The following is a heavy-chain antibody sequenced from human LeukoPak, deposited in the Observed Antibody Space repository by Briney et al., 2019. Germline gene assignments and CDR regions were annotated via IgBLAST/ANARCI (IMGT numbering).Heavy chain of an antibody. Sequence: PGGSLRLSCAASGFTLSSKYMSWVRQAPGKGLEWVSVIYSGGSTYYADSVKGRFTISRDNSKNTLYLQMNSLRAEDTAVYYCARWACSSTSCYNDYWGQGTLVTVSS. D-gene: IGHD2-2*02. CDR3: ARWACSSTSCYNDY. V-gene: IGHV3-53*01. CDR1: GFTLSSKY. CDR2: IYSGGST. J-gene: IGHJ4*02.